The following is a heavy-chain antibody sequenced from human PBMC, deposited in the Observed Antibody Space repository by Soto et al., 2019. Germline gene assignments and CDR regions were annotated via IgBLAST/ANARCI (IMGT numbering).Heavy chain of an antibody. CDR2: IDPSESYS. J-gene: IGHJ6*02. CDR1: GFSFANYW. Sequence: EVQLVQSGAEVKKPGESLRISCTGSGFSFANYWINWVRQMPGKGLEWMGRIDPSESYSNYSPSFQGHVTISADKSIITAYLQWSSLKASDTAMYYCCGEGFGMDVWGQGSTVTVSS. V-gene: IGHV5-10-1*03. D-gene: IGHD7-27*01. CDR3: CGEGFGMDV.